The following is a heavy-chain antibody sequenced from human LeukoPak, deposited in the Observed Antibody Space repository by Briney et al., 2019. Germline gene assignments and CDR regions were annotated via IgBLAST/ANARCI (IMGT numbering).Heavy chain of an antibody. CDR1: GYSFTTHW. Sequence: GESLKISCKASGYSFTTHWIGWVRQMPGKGLEWMGIIYPGDSDTRYSPSFQGQVTISADKSISTAYLQWSSLRASDTAMYYCARRDYYYYYMDVWGKGTTVTVSS. CDR3: ARRDYYYYYMDV. CDR2: IYPGDSDT. V-gene: IGHV5-51*01. J-gene: IGHJ6*03.